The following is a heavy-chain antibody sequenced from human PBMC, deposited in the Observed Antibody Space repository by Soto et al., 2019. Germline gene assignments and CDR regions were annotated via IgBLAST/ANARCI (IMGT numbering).Heavy chain of an antibody. CDR2: IYYSGST. D-gene: IGHD1-26*01. Sequence: SETLSLTCTVSGGSISSGGYYWSWIRQHPGKGLEWIGYIYYSGSTYYNPSLKSRVTISVDTSKNQFSLKLSSVTAADTAVYYCARVEDSGSYEANWFDPWGQGTLVTVSS. V-gene: IGHV4-31*03. CDR3: ARVEDSGSYEANWFDP. CDR1: GGSISSGGYY. J-gene: IGHJ5*02.